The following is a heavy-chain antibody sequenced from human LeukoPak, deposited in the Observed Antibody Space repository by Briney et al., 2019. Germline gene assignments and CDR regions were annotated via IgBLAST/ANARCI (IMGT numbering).Heavy chain of an antibody. D-gene: IGHD4-17*01. V-gene: IGHV3-23*01. J-gene: IGHJ4*02. CDR3: AKDRLSNGDPAGY. Sequence: GGSLRPSCAASGFTFSSYAMSWVRQAPGKGLEWVSTISANGGYTYYADSVKGRFTISRDNSKNTLYLQMNSLRAEDTAIYYCAKDRLSNGDPAGYWGQGTLVTVSS. CDR2: ISANGGYT. CDR1: GFTFSSYA.